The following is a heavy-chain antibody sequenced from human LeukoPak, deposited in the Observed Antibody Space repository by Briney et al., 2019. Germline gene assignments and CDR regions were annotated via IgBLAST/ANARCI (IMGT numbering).Heavy chain of an antibody. D-gene: IGHD4-23*01. V-gene: IGHV4-61*02. CDR1: GGSISSGSYY. CDR3: ARDVTTVAYNWFDP. CDR2: IYTSGST. J-gene: IGHJ5*02. Sequence: MTSETLSLTCTVSGGSISSGSYYWSWIRQPAGKGLEWIGRIYTSGSTNYNPSLKSRVTISVDTSKNQFSLKLSSVTAADTAVYYCARDVTTVAYNWFDPWGQGTLVTVSS.